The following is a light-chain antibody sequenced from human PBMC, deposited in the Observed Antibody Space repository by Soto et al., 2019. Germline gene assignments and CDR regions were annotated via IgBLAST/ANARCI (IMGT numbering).Light chain of an antibody. V-gene: IGKV1-5*01. J-gene: IGKJ4*01. Sequence: DSQMTQSPSPLSASVGDRVTITCRASQSISSWLAWYQQKPGKAPKLLIYDASSLESGVPSRFSGSGSGTEFTLTISSLQPDDFATYYCQQYNSYPLTFGGGTKVDIK. CDR1: QSISSW. CDR2: DAS. CDR3: QQYNSYPLT.